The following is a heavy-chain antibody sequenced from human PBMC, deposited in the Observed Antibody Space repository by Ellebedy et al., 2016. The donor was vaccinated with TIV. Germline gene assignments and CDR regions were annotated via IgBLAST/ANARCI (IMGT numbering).Heavy chain of an antibody. V-gene: IGHV3-7*01. Sequence: GESLKISCAASGFTFSSYWMTWVRQAPGKGLEWVAIIKRDGSEKYYEDSVKGRFTISRDNAKNTLYLQMNSLRAEDTAVYYCARVGCSSTSCYLALDYWGQGTLVTVCS. D-gene: IGHD2-2*01. CDR3: ARVGCSSTSCYLALDY. CDR2: IKRDGSEK. J-gene: IGHJ4*02. CDR1: GFTFSSYW.